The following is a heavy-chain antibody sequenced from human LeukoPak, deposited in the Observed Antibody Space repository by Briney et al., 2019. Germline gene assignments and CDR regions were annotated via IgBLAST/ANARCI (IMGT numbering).Heavy chain of an antibody. CDR3: AWENWVGAPLDYYYMDV. D-gene: IGHD1-26*01. CDR2: INHSGST. Sequence: PSETLSLTCTVSGGSISSYYWSWIRQPPGKGLEWIGEINHSGSTNYNPSLKSRVTISVDTSKNQFSLKLSSVTAADTAVYYCAWENWVGAPLDYYYMDVWGKGTTVTVSS. J-gene: IGHJ6*03. CDR1: GGSISSYY. V-gene: IGHV4-34*01.